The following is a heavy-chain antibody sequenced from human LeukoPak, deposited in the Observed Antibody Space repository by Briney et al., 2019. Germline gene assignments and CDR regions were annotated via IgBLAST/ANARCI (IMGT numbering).Heavy chain of an antibody. CDR3: AKVLSSGWLDNFDY. D-gene: IGHD6-19*01. CDR1: GFTFDGYA. CDR2: ISWNSGSI. V-gene: IGHV3-9*01. Sequence: GRSLRLSCAASGFTFDGYAMHWVRQAPGKGLEWVSGISWNSGSIGYADSVKGRFTISRDNAKNSLYLQMNSLRAEDTALYYCAKVLSSGWLDNFDYWGQGTLVTVSS. J-gene: IGHJ4*02.